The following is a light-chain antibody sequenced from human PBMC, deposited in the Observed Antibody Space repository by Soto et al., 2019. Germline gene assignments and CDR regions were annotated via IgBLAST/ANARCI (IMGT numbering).Light chain of an antibody. V-gene: IGLV2-11*01. CDR1: SSDVGGYNY. CDR2: DVS. Sequence: QSALTQPRSVSGSPGQSVTISCTGTSSDVGGYNYVSWYQQHPGKAPKLMIYDVSKRPSGVPDRFSGSKSGNTASLTISGLQAEDEDDYYCCSYAGSYTGVVFGGGTQLTVL. J-gene: IGLJ2*01. CDR3: CSYAGSYTGVV.